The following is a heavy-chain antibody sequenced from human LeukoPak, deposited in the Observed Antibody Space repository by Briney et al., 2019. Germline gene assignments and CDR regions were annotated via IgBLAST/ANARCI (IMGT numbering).Heavy chain of an antibody. CDR1: GFTFNSYS. Sequence: GGSLRLSCAASGFTFNSYSMNWVRQAPGKGLEWVSSISGSNSYIYYADSMKGRFTISRDNAKNSLYLQMNSLRAEDTAVYYCARVSPNTVTTLQYFDYWGQGTLVTVSS. CDR2: ISGSNSYI. J-gene: IGHJ4*02. V-gene: IGHV3-21*01. CDR3: ARVSPNTVTTLQYFDY. D-gene: IGHD4-17*01.